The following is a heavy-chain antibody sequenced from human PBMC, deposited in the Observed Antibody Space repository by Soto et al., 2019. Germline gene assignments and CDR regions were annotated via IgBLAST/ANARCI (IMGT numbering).Heavy chain of an antibody. CDR1: GFTFSSYA. CDR3: AKAHPFFELPRQAQPRYYFDY. J-gene: IGHJ4*02. V-gene: IGHV3-23*01. CDR2: ISGSGGST. D-gene: IGHD3-3*02. Sequence: EVQLLASVGGLVQPGGSLRLSCAASGFTFSSYAMSWVRQAPGKGREWVSAISGSGGSTYDADSVKGRFTISRDNSKNTPNLQMNSLRAEATSVYYCAKAHPFFELPRQAQPRYYFDYWGPRTLVTVSS.